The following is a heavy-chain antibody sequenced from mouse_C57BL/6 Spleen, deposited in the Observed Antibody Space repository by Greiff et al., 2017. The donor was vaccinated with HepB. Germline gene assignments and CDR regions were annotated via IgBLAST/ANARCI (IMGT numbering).Heavy chain of an antibody. CDR3: ARGTTAFYAMDY. CDR1: GYTFTSYW. V-gene: IGHV1-59*01. D-gene: IGHD1-2*01. CDR2: IDPSDSYT. J-gene: IGHJ4*01. Sequence: VQLQQPGAELVRPGTSVKLSCKASGYTFTSYWMHWVKQRPGQGLEWIGVIDPSDSYTNYNQKFKGKATLTVDTSSSTAYMQLSSLTSEDSAVYYCARGTTAFYAMDYWGQGTSVTVSS.